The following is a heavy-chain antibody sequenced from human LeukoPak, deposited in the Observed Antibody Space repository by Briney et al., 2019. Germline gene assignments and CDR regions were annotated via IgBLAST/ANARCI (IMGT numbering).Heavy chain of an antibody. CDR3: AREILRFDI. V-gene: IGHV7-4-1*02. CDR1: GYSFNSQG. Sequence: WASVKVSCKASGYSFNSQGMNWVRQAPGQGLEWMGWINTDSGNLTYAQGFTGRFVFSLDSSVSTAYLQISNLMPEDTAKYYCAREILRFDIWGQGTMVTVSS. J-gene: IGHJ3*02. CDR2: INTDSGNL.